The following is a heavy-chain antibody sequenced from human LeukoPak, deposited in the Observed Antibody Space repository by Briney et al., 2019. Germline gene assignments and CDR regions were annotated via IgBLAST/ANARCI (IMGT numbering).Heavy chain of an antibody. CDR1: GFTFSSYS. V-gene: IGHV3-23*01. J-gene: IGHJ3*02. CDR2: ISGSGGTT. CDR3: AKDPPTVMANAFHI. Sequence: PGGSPRLSCAASGFTFSSYSMSWVRRAPGKRLEWVSSISGSGGTTYYADSVKGRFTISRDNSKNTLYLQMNSLRADDTAVYSCAKDPPTVMANAFHIWGQGTMVTVS. D-gene: IGHD5-18*01.